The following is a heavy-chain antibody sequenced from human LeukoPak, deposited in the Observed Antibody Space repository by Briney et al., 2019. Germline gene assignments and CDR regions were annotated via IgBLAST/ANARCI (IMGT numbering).Heavy chain of an antibody. Sequence: ASXXVSCKASGYTFTSYGISWVRQAPGQGGEGMGWISAYNGNTNYAQKLPRTLTMTTDTSTSTAYMELRSLRSDDTAVYYCARDLPIYYDSSGYYYLYWGQGTLVTVSS. D-gene: IGHD3-22*01. CDR1: GYTFTSYG. CDR3: ARDLPIYYDSSGYYYLY. CDR2: ISAYNGNT. V-gene: IGHV1-18*01. J-gene: IGHJ4*02.